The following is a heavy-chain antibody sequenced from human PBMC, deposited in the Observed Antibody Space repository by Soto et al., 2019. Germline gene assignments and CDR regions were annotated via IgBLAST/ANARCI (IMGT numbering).Heavy chain of an antibody. J-gene: IGHJ6*02. CDR1: GFTFGDYA. CDR3: TRDIVVVPAATRYYYYYYGMDV. D-gene: IGHD2-2*01. CDR2: IRSKAYGGTT. V-gene: IGHV3-49*03. Sequence: QAGGSLRLSCTASGFTFGDYAMSWFRQAPGKGLEWVGFIRSKAYGGTTEYAASVKGRFTISRDDSKSIAYLQMNSLKTEDTAVYYCTRDIVVVPAATRYYYYYYGMDVWGQGTTVTVSS.